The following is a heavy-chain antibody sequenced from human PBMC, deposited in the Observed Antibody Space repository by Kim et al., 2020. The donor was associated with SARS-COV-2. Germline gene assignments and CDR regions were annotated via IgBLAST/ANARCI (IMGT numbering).Heavy chain of an antibody. CDR3: AGHFDYPIGFDF. V-gene: IGHV4-39*01. Sequence: SETLSLTCSASGGSISSTYYYWVWLRPPPGKGLEWIGTIYYSGSAKHNPSLRSRLSISVDTSQNHLSLRLCSVTAADTAVYYCAGHFDYPIGFDFWGHGT. CDR2: IYYSGSA. CDR1: GGSISSTYYY. D-gene: IGHD4-17*01. J-gene: IGHJ3*01.